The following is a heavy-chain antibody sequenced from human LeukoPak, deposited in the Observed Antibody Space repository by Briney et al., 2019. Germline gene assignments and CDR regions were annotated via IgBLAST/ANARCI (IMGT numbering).Heavy chain of an antibody. CDR2: IKEDGSEK. J-gene: IGHJ4*02. V-gene: IGHV3-7*01. D-gene: IGHD3-22*01. CDR3: AREYYYNRSGHGCSAH. Sequence: GGSLRLSCAASGFTFSSYWMSWVRQAPGKGLEWVANIKEDGSEKYCVDSVKGRFTISRDNAKNTLYLQMNSLRAEDTAMYYCAREYYYNRSGHGCSAHWGQGTLVTVSS. CDR1: GFTFSSYW.